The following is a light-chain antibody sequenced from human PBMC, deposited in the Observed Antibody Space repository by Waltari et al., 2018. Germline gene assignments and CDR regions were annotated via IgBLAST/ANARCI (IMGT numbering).Light chain of an antibody. CDR3: QQYNNWPLT. Sequence: EVVMTQYPAPLSVSPGASVTLSCRASQSVTTHLAWYQQKPGQAPRLLIYDTSTRAPGFPARFSGSGSETEFTLIISSLQSEDFAVYYCQQYNNWPLTFGQGTRVEIK. J-gene: IGKJ1*01. V-gene: IGKV3-15*01. CDR2: DTS. CDR1: QSVTTH.